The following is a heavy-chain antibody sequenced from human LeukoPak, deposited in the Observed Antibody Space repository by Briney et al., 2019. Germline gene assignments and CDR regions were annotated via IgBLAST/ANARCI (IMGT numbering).Heavy chain of an antibody. CDR1: GLTFSNYA. V-gene: IGHV3-23*01. CDR3: AKDVRIAVAGTDYYYHYMDV. CDR2: ISGSGVNT. Sequence: PGGSLRLSCAASGLTFSNYAMSWVRQAPGKGLEWVSAISGSGVNTYYADSVKGRFTISRDNSKNTLYLQMDSLRAEDTAAYYCAKDVRIAVAGTDYYYHYMDVWGKGTTVTVSS. D-gene: IGHD6-19*01. J-gene: IGHJ6*03.